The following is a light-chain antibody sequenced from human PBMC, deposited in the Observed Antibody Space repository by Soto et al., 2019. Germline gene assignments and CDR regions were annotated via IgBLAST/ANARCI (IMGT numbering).Light chain of an antibody. CDR1: QSIGGF. CDR3: QQSYSTPLT. Sequence: DIQMTQSPSSLSGSVGDRVTITCRASQSIGGFLNWYQQKLGKAPKLLIDAASSLQSGVPSRFSGSGSGTDFTLTISSLQPEDFATYYCQQSYSTPLTFGGGTKVEI. CDR2: AAS. J-gene: IGKJ4*01. V-gene: IGKV1-39*01.